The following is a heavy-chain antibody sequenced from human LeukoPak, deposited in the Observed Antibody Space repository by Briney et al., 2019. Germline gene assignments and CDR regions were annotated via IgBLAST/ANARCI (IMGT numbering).Heavy chain of an antibody. D-gene: IGHD2-2*01. CDR1: GYTFTSYG. CDR3: ARDSLRVVGASSTLDY. V-gene: IGHV1-18*01. Sequence: GASVKVSCKASGYTFTSYGVSWVRQAPGQGLEWMGWISAYNGNTNYAQKLQGRVTMTTDTSTRTAYMELRSLRSDDTAVYYCARDSLRVVGASSTLDYWGQGTLVTVSS. CDR2: ISAYNGNT. J-gene: IGHJ4*02.